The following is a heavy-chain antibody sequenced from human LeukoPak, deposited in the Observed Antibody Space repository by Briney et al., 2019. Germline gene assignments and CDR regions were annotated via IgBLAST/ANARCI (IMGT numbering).Heavy chain of an antibody. D-gene: IGHD3-10*01. CDR3: AKVGRDVWYFDY. CDR1: GFTFSSYG. V-gene: IGHV3-30*18. Sequence: GRSLRLSCAASGFTFSSYGMHWVRQAPGKGLEWVAVISYDGSNKYYADSVKGRFTISRDNSKNTLYLQMNSLRAEDTAVYYCAKVGRDVWYFDYWGQGTLVTVSS. J-gene: IGHJ4*02. CDR2: ISYDGSNK.